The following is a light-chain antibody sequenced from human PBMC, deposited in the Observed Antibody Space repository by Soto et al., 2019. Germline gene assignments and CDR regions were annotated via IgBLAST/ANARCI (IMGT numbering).Light chain of an antibody. Sequence: EIVMTQSPATLSVSPGERATLSCRASQSVSSYLAWYQQKPGQAPRLLIYGASTRATGIPARFSGSGSGTEFTLTISSLQSEDFAVYYCQQYNNRPPLFGQGTRLEIK. CDR3: QQYNNRPPL. V-gene: IGKV3-15*01. CDR1: QSVSSY. J-gene: IGKJ5*01. CDR2: GAS.